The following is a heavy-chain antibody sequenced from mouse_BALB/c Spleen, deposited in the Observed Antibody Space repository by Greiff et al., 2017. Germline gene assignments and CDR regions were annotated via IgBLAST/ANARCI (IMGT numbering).Heavy chain of an antibody. CDR3: AREGGYYVFMDY. D-gene: IGHD2-3*01. CDR1: GFTFSDYY. J-gene: IGHJ4*01. Sequence: EVQLVESGGGLVKPGGSLKLSCAASGFTFSDYYMYWVRQTPEKRLEWVATISDGGSYTYYPDSVKGRFTISRDNAKNNLYLQMSSLKSEDTAMYYCAREGGYYVFMDYWVKEPQSPSPQ. CDR2: ISDGGSYT. V-gene: IGHV5-4*02.